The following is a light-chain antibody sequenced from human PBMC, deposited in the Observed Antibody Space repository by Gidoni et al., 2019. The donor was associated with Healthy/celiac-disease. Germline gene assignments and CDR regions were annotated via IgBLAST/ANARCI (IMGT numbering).Light chain of an antibody. J-gene: IGKJ1*01. V-gene: IGKV3-15*01. CDR2: GAS. Sequence: IVMTQSPATLSVSPGERATLSCRASQSVSSNLAWYQQKPGQAPRLLSHGASTRATGIPARFSGSGSGTEFTLTISSLQSEDFAVYYCQQYNNWPPPCTFGQGTKVEIK. CDR3: QQYNNWPPPCT. CDR1: QSVSSN.